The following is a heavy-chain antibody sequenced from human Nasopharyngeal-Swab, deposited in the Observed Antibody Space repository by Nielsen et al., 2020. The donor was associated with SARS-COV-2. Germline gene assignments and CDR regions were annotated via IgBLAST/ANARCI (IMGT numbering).Heavy chain of an antibody. CDR3: TRDIGGKYGY. V-gene: IGHV3-74*01. Sequence: GESLKISCTASGYTFSSYWMHWVRQVPGKGLVWVSRINIDGSVTDYAGSVKGRFTISRDNARNTLYLQMNSLRGEDTAVYYCTRDIGGKYGYWGQGNLVTVSS. J-gene: IGHJ4*02. CDR1: GYTFSSYW. D-gene: IGHD4-23*01. CDR2: INIDGSVT.